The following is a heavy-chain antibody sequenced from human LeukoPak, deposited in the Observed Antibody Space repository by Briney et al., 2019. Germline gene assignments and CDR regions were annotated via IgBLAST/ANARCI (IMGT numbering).Heavy chain of an antibody. V-gene: IGHV4-34*01. CDR2: IDHSGRT. D-gene: IGHD4-17*01. CDR1: GGSFSGYY. CDR3: ARDISHTVDY. J-gene: IGHJ4*02. Sequence: SETLSLTCAVYGGSFSGYYWSWIRQPPGKGLEWIGEIDHSGRTNSNPSLKSRVIISVDMSKNQFSLRLSSVTAADTAVYYCARDISHTVDYWGQGTLVTVSS.